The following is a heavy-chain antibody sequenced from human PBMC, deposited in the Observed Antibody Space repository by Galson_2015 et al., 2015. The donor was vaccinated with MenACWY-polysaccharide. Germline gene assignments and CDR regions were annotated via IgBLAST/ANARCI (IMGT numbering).Heavy chain of an antibody. V-gene: IGHV1-3*01. D-gene: IGHD3-16*01. CDR3: ARGPYTNAWFRRHFDS. Sequence: SVKVSCKASGYTFTSFAMHWLRQAPGQRPEWMGWIHVGNGDTKVSQKFQGRLTIARDTTATTAYMDLVSLTSEDTATYFCARGPYTNAWFRRHFDSWGQGTLITVSS. J-gene: IGHJ4*02. CDR2: IHVGNGDT. CDR1: GYTFTSFA.